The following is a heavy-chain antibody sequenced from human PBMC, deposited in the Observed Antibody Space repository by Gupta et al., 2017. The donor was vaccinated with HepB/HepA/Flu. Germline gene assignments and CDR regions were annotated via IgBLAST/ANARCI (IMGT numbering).Heavy chain of an antibody. V-gene: IGHV4-59*08. CDR1: GGSVNSYY. D-gene: IGHD2-8*01. J-gene: IGHJ2*01. CDR2: MSYSGST. Sequence: QVQLQESGPGLVKPSETLSLTCAVSGGSVNSYYWSWIRQPPGKGLEWIGYMSYSGSTNYSPSLKRRGTISLDASKNQFSMNLSSVTAADTAVYHCGRRTSGWYFDLGGRGTLVTVSS. CDR3: GRRTSGWYFDL.